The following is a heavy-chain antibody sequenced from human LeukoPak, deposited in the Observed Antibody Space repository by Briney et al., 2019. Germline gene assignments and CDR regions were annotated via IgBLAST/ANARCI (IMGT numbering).Heavy chain of an antibody. J-gene: IGHJ3*01. V-gene: IGHV3-11*01. D-gene: IGHD1-1*01. CDR1: GFTFSDHN. Sequence: KAGASLRLSCAATGFTFSDHNMGWMRQAPGKGLEWTSYMSGSGIYYADSVKGRFTISRDNAKNSLYLQMSSLRAEDSAVYFCARRSPTTGGHAFDVWGQGTLVTVSS. CDR2: MSGSGI. CDR3: ARRSPTTGGHAFDV.